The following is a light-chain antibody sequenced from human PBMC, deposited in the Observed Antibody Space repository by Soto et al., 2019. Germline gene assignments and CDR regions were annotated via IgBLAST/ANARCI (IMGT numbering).Light chain of an antibody. CDR1: SSDVGTNIF. CDR2: TVS. Sequence: QSVLTQPASVSGSPGQSITISCTGTSSDVGTNIFVSWYQQHPGKVPKLMIYTVSSRPSGVSQRFSGSKSGNTASLTISDLQAEDEADYYCSSFTADSTYVFGTGTKVTVL. J-gene: IGLJ1*01. V-gene: IGLV2-14*01. CDR3: SSFTADSTYV.